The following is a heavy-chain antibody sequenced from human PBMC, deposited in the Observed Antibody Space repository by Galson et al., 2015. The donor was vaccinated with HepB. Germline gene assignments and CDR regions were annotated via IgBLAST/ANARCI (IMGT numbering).Heavy chain of an antibody. CDR1: GGSFSGYY. V-gene: IGHV4-34*01. J-gene: IGHJ6*03. CDR3: ARRGTYYGSGSYPPYYYYYYMDV. CDR2: INHSGST. D-gene: IGHD3-10*01. Sequence: TLSLTCAVSGGSFSGYYWSWIRQPPGKGLEWIGEINHSGSTNYNPSLKSRVTISVDTSKNQFSLKLSSVTAADTAVYYCARRGTYYGSGSYPPYYYYYYMDVWGKGTTVTVSS.